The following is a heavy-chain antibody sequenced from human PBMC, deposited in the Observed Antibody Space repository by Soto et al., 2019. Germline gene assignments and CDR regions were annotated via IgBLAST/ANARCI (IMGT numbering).Heavy chain of an antibody. Sequence: SETLSLTCTVSGVSFCSGDYYWSWIRQPPGKGLEWIGEINHSGSTNYNPSLKSRVTISVDTSKNQFSLKLSSVTAADTAVYYCARRRTTVVTRTWFDPWGQGTLVTVSS. D-gene: IGHD4-17*01. CDR2: INHSGST. CDR3: ARRRTTVVTRTWFDP. J-gene: IGHJ5*02. V-gene: IGHV4-34*01. CDR1: GVSFCSGDYY.